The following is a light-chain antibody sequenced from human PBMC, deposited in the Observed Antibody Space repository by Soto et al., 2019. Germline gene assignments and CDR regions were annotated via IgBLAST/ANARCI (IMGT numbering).Light chain of an antibody. CDR2: DAS. CDR1: QTIDNT. Sequence: EIVMTQSPATLSLSPGERATLSCRASQTIDNTLAWYQRKPGQAPRLLIYDASTRATGVPARFSGSGSGTEFTLTISSLQSEDFEIYYCQQYNNWPITFGQGTRLEIK. J-gene: IGKJ5*01. V-gene: IGKV3-15*01. CDR3: QQYNNWPIT.